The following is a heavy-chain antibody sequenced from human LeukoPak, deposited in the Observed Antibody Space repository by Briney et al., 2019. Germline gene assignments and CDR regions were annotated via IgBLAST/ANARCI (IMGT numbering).Heavy chain of an antibody. CDR2: IYTSGGT. D-gene: IGHD1-26*01. Sequence: SETLSLTCTVSGGSIGSYYWSWIRQPAGKGLEWIGRIYTSGGTVYNPSLKSRVTMSVDTSKNQFFLNLTSVTAADTAVYYCARGRLGATYWGQGTLVTVSS. J-gene: IGHJ4*02. CDR3: ARGRLGATY. CDR1: GGSIGSYY. V-gene: IGHV4-4*07.